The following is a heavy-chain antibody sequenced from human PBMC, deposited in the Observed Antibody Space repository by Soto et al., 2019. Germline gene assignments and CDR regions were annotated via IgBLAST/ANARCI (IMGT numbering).Heavy chain of an antibody. J-gene: IGHJ6*02. CDR2: IRSKANSYAT. Sequence: GGSLRLSCAASGFTFSGSAMHWVRQASGKGLEWVGRIRSKANSYATAYAASVKGRFTISRDDSKNAAYLQMNSLKTEDTAVYYCTRLPPVLLWFGEPTRGMDVWGQGTTVTVSS. V-gene: IGHV3-73*01. CDR3: TRLPPVLLWFGEPTRGMDV. D-gene: IGHD3-10*01. CDR1: GFTFSGSA.